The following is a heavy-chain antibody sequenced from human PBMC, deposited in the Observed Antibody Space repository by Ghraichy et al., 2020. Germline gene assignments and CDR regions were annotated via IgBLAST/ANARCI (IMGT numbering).Heavy chain of an antibody. CDR2: ISYDGSNK. J-gene: IGHJ4*02. V-gene: IGHV3-30*04. D-gene: IGHD3-10*01. CDR3: ARAYYYGSGSYLDAPFDY. CDR1: GFTFSSYA. Sequence: GGSLRLSCAASGFTFSSYAMHWVRQAPGKGLEWVAVISYDGSNKYYADSVKGRFTISRDNSKNTLYLQMNSLRAEDTAVYYCARAYYYGSGSYLDAPFDYWGQGTLVTVSS.